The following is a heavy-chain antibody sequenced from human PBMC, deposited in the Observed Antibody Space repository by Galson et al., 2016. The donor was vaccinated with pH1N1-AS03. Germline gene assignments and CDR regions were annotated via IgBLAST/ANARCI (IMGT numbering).Heavy chain of an antibody. CDR3: TRLTGSGP. CDR2: INSRSSSI. J-gene: IGHJ5*02. V-gene: IGHV3-48*02. Sequence: SLRLSCAASGFNFASYSMNWVRQAPGKGLEWVSYINSRSSSILYGDSVKGRFTLSRDNAKNSLYLQMIALRDDDTAVYYCTRLTGSGPWGQGTRVTVSS. CDR1: GFNFASYS. D-gene: IGHD1-1*01.